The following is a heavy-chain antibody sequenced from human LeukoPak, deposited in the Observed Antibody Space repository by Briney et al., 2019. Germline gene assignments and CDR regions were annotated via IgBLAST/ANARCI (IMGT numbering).Heavy chain of an antibody. CDR3: ATYGSGSYSDGPDDY. D-gene: IGHD3-10*01. Sequence: GGSLRLSCAASGFTFSSYEMNWVRQAPGKGLEWVSYISSSGSTIYYADSVKGRFTISRDNAKNSLYLQMNSLRAEDTAVYYCATYGSGSYSDGPDDYWGQGTLVTVSS. CDR2: ISSSGSTI. V-gene: IGHV3-48*03. J-gene: IGHJ4*02. CDR1: GFTFSSYE.